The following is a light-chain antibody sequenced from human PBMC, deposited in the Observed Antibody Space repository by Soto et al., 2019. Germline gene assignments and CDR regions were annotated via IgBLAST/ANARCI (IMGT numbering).Light chain of an antibody. J-gene: IGKJ4*01. CDR3: QQRSNWPPGIT. Sequence: DSGLTLAPGTRSLTPGQRATLSCRASQRVDSSYLAWYQQQPGQAPRLLIYGASRRATGIPDRFSGSGSGTDFTLTISSLEPEDFAVYYCQQRSNWPPGITFGGGTKVDI. CDR2: GAS. CDR1: QRVDSSY. V-gene: IGKV3D-20*02.